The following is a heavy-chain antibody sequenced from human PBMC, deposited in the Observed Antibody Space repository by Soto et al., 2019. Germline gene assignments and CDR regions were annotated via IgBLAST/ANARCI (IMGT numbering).Heavy chain of an antibody. V-gene: IGHV4-59*01. Sequence: SETLSLTCTVSGGSISSYYWSWIRQPPGKGLEWIGYIYYSGSTNYNPSLKSRVTVSVDTSKNQFSLKLSSVTAADTAVYYCASKQWLGNDWFDPWGQGTLVTVSS. J-gene: IGHJ5*02. CDR2: IYYSGST. D-gene: IGHD6-19*01. CDR3: ASKQWLGNDWFDP. CDR1: GGSISSYY.